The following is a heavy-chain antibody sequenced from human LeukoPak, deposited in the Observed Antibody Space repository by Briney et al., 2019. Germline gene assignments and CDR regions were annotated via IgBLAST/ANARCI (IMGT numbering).Heavy chain of an antibody. Sequence: SETLSLTCTVSGGSISSYYWSWIRQPPGKGLEWIGYIYYSGSTNYNPSLMSRVTISVDTSKNQFSLKLSSVTAADTAVYYCARRGQGFFDYWGQGTLVTVSS. J-gene: IGHJ4*02. V-gene: IGHV4-59*08. CDR3: ARRGQGFFDY. CDR2: IYYSGST. CDR1: GGSISSYY.